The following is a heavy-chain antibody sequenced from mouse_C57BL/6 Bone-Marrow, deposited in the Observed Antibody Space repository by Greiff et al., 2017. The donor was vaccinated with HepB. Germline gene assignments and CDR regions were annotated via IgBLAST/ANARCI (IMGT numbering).Heavy chain of an antibody. CDR3: TLIYDGYYVAY. D-gene: IGHD2-3*01. CDR1: GYTFTDYE. V-gene: IGHV1-15*01. CDR2: IDPETGGT. J-gene: IGHJ3*01. Sequence: VQLQQSGAELVRPGASVTLSCKASGYTFTDYEMHWVQQTPVHGLEWIGAIDPETGGTAYKQKFKGKAILTADKSSSTADMELLSLTSEDSAVYYCTLIYDGYYVAYWGQGTLVTVSA.